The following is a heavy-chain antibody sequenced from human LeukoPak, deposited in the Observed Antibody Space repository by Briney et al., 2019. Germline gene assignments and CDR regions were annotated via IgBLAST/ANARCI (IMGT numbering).Heavy chain of an antibody. J-gene: IGHJ5*02. V-gene: IGHV5-51*01. D-gene: IGHD2/OR15-2a*01. Sequence: GASLKISCKGPESDFTNYWIGWVRPTPGRGLEWMGIAHPATSIIHFGPSFQGQVTISFDRSLSTAYLQWTSLKASDSGMYFCARRKFYDTYLDRWGRGTLVTVSS. CDR3: ARRKFYDTYLDR. CDR2: AHPATSII. CDR1: ESDFTNYW.